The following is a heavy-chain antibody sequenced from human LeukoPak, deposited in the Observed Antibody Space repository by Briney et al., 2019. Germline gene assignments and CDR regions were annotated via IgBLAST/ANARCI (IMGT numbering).Heavy chain of an antibody. D-gene: IGHD2/OR15-2a*01. V-gene: IGHV3-74*01. CDR2: ISTDGSST. J-gene: IGHJ6*02. Sequence: RGSLRLSCAASGFTFSRYWMHWLRQAPGKGPVLVSRISTDGSSTSYADSVKGRFTISGDNGKNTLYLQLNSLRAEDTAVYYCASYLTSIPSGMDVWGQGTTVTVSS. CDR1: GFTFSRYW. CDR3: ASYLTSIPSGMDV.